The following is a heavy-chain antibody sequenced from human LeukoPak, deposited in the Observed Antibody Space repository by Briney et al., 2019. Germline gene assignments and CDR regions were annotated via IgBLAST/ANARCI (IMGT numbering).Heavy chain of an antibody. CDR1: GFTFSSYG. Sequence: GRSLRLSCAASGFTFSSYGMHGVRQSPGKAREWVTVISYDGSNRYYADSVKGRFTISRDNSKNTLYLQMNSLRAEDTAVYYCAKDLRWDTRGAFDIWGQGTMVTVSS. CDR2: ISYDGSNR. J-gene: IGHJ3*02. V-gene: IGHV3-30*18. D-gene: IGHD4-23*01. CDR3: AKDLRWDTRGAFDI.